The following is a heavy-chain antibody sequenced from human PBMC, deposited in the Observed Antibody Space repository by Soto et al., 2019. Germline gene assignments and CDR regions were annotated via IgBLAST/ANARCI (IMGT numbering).Heavy chain of an antibody. CDR1: GGSISSGGYY. D-gene: IGHD2-15*01. V-gene: IGHV4-31*03. J-gene: IGHJ5*02. Sequence: QVQLQESGPGLVKPSQTLSLTCTVSGGSISSGGYYWSWIRQHPGKGLEWIGYIYYSGSTYYNPSLKSRVTISVDTSKNQFSLKLSSVTAADTAVYYCARVGAAGGRGNWFDPRGQGTLVAVSS. CDR2: IYYSGST. CDR3: ARVGAAGGRGNWFDP.